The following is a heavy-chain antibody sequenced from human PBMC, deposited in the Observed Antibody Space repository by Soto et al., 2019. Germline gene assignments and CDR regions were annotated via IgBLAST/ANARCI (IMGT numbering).Heavy chain of an antibody. CDR3: ARDFYPVAYFFDY. CDR2: VSGYNDKT. Sequence: ASVKVSCKASGYTFTNHGISWVRQAPGQGLEWVGWVSGYNDKTKSAQKFKGRVTMTTDTSTSTAYMELRSLRSDDTAVYYCARDFYPVAYFFDYWGQGTLVTVSS. D-gene: IGHD2-21*01. V-gene: IGHV1-18*04. J-gene: IGHJ4*02. CDR1: GYTFTNHG.